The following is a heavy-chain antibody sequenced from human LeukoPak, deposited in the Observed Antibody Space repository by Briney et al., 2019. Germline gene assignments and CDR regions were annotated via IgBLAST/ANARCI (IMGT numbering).Heavy chain of an antibody. CDR2: IRSKAYGGTT. D-gene: IGHD3-22*01. Sequence: GGSLRLSCTASGFTFGDYAMSWVRQAPGKGLEWVGFIRSKAYGGTTEYAASVKGRFTISRDDSKSIAYLQMISLKTEDTAVYYCTRDNLYYYDSSGYYYYFDYWGQGTLVTVSS. V-gene: IGHV3-49*04. CDR3: TRDNLYYYDSSGYYYYFDY. CDR1: GFTFGDYA. J-gene: IGHJ4*02.